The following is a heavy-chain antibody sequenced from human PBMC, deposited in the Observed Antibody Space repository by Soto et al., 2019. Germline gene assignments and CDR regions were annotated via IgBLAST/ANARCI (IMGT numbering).Heavy chain of an antibody. Sequence: QVQLVESGGGVVQPGRSLRLSCAASGFTFSSYALHWVRQAPGKGLEWVAVISYDGSNRYYGDSVKGRFTISRDNSNNTRDLQMNSLSAEDTAVYYCARDPEIATMPPSDYWGQGTLVSVCS. J-gene: IGHJ4*02. V-gene: IGHV3-30-3*01. CDR3: ARDPEIATMPPSDY. CDR1: GFTFSSYA. CDR2: ISYDGSNR. D-gene: IGHD1-1*01.